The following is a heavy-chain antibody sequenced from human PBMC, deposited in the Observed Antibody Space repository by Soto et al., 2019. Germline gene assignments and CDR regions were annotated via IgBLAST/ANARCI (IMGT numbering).Heavy chain of an antibody. J-gene: IGHJ4*02. CDR1: GFTVSSNY. CDR2: IYSGGST. D-gene: IGHD5-12*01. Sequence: EVQLVESGGGLVQPGGSLRLSCTASGFTVSSNYMSWVRQAPGKGLEWVSVIYSGGSTYYADSVKGRFTISRDNSKNTLYLQMNSLRAEDTAVYYCARKRRDGYDLDYWGQGTLVTVSS. V-gene: IGHV3-66*01. CDR3: ARKRRDGYDLDY.